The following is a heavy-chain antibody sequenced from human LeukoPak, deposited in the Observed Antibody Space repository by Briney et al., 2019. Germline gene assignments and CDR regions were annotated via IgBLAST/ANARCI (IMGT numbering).Heavy chain of an antibody. J-gene: IGHJ5*02. CDR2: ISSASNTI. D-gene: IGHD3-10*01. Sequence: PGGSLRLSCAASGFTFSDYYMSWIRQAPGKGLEWVSYISSASNTIYYADSVKGRFTISRDNAKNSLNLQMNSLRVDDTAMYYCARDGWFGDYNWFDPWGQGTLVTVSS. CDR3: ARDGWFGDYNWFDP. CDR1: GFTFSDYY. V-gene: IGHV3-11*04.